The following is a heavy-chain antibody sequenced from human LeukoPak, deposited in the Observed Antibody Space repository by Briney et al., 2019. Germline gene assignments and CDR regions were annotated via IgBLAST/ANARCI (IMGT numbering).Heavy chain of an antibody. CDR1: GFTFSSYS. V-gene: IGHV3-48*04. J-gene: IGHJ4*02. CDR3: ARDHNYAFDN. CDR2: IGISSGNT. D-gene: IGHD1-1*01. Sequence: GGSLRLSCAASGFTFSSYSMNWVRQAPGKGLEWISYIGISSGNTKYADSVKGRFTISGDSAKNSLYLQMNSLRVKDTAVYYCARDHNYAFDNWGQGTLVTVSS.